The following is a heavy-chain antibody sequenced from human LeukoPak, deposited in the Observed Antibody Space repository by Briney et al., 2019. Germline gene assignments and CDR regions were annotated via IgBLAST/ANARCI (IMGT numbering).Heavy chain of an antibody. Sequence: GASVKVSCKASGYTFTSYYIHWVRQAPGQGLEWMGIINPRSSSTTYAQKFQGRVTMTRDTSTSTVYMEVRSLRSEDAAVYYCARPRVEHDYGSSGSFDSWGQGTLVIVSS. V-gene: IGHV1-46*01. CDR3: ARPRVEHDYGSSGSFDS. J-gene: IGHJ4*02. CDR2: INPRSSST. D-gene: IGHD3-22*01. CDR1: GYTFTSYY.